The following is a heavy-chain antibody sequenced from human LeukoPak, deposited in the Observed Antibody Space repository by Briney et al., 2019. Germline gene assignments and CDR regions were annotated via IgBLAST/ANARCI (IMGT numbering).Heavy chain of an antibody. V-gene: IGHV1-18*01. Sequence: ASVKVSCKASGYTFTSYGISWVRQAPGQGLEWMGWISAYNGNTNYAQKLQGRVTMTTDTSTSTAYMELRSLRSDDTAVYYCARYGTYEYYYGMDVWSQGTTVTVSS. CDR2: ISAYNGNT. D-gene: IGHD5-12*01. CDR3: ARYGTYEYYYGMDV. J-gene: IGHJ6*02. CDR1: GYTFTSYG.